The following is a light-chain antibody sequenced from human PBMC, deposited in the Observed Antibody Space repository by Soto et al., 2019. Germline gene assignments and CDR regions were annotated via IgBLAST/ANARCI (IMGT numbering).Light chain of an antibody. CDR2: DVS. CDR1: SSDVGGYNY. CDR3: SSYTSSSSYV. V-gene: IGLV2-14*01. J-gene: IGLJ1*01. Sequence: QSALTQPASVSGSPGQSMTISCTGTSSDVGGYNYVSWYQQHPGKAPKLMIYDVSNQPSGVSHRFSGSKSGNTASLTISGLQAEDEADYYCSSYTSSSSYVFGTGTKLTVL.